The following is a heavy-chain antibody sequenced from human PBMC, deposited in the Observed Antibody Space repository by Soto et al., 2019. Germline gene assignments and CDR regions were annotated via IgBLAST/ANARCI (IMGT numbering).Heavy chain of an antibody. CDR1: GYTFTNYW. J-gene: IGHJ6*02. V-gene: IGHV5-51*01. Sequence: PGESLKISCKGSGYTFTNYWIGWVRQMPGKGPEWMGIIYPGDSDTKYNPSFQGHVTISADKYITTTYLQWSSLKASDTAIYYCAASIFYYGMDVWGQGTTVTVSS. CDR2: IYPGDSDT. CDR3: AASIFYYGMDV.